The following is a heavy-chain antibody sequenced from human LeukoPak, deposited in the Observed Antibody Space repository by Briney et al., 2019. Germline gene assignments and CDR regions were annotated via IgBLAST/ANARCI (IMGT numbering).Heavy chain of an antibody. D-gene: IGHD3-10*01. CDR2: ISGSGDST. V-gene: IGHV3-23*01. CDR1: GFTFSTYG. J-gene: IGHJ4*02. Sequence: AGGSLRLSCAASGFTFSTYGMSWVRQAPGKGLEWVSGISGSGDSTYNADSVKGRFTISRDNSKNTLYLEMNSLRAEDTALYYCAKSKPYYYGSGSYYKIPFDYWGQGTLVTVSS. CDR3: AKSKPYYYGSGSYYKIPFDY.